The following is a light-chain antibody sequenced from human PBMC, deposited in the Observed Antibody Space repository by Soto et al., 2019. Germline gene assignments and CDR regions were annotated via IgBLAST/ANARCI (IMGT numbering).Light chain of an antibody. CDR3: QQRSNWPYT. J-gene: IGKJ2*01. Sequence: EIVLTQSPATLSLSPGERATLSCRASQSVSSYLAWYQQKPGQAPRLLIYDASNRATGIPARFSGSGSGTDFTLTISSLEPEDFPLYYCQQRSNWPYTFGQGTKLEIK. V-gene: IGKV3-11*01. CDR1: QSVSSY. CDR2: DAS.